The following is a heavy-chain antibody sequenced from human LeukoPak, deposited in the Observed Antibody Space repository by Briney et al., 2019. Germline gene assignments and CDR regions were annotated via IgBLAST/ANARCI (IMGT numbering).Heavy chain of an antibody. D-gene: IGHD3-16*01. V-gene: IGHV4-59*01. CDR3: TRGAGWLIDY. Sequence: KPSETLSLTCTVSDDSISDYYRGWIRQPPGKGLEWIGYFHNSGTSTYNPSLKSRVTISADTSKNQFSLKLNSLTTADTAVYYCTRGAGWLIDYWGQGTQVTVSS. CDR1: DDSISDYY. J-gene: IGHJ4*02. CDR2: FHNSGTS.